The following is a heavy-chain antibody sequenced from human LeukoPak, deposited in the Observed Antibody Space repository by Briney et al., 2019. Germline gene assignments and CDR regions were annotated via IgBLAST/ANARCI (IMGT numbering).Heavy chain of an antibody. CDR1: GGSISSYY. V-gene: IGHV4-59*08. Sequence: SGTLSLTCTVSGGSISSYYWSWIRQPPGKGLEWIGYIYYSGSTNYNPSLKSRVTISVDTSKNQFSLKLSSVTAADTAVYYCARKGNYYYYGMDVWGQGTTVTVSS. D-gene: IGHD6-13*01. CDR3: ARKGNYYYYGMDV. CDR2: IYYSGST. J-gene: IGHJ6*02.